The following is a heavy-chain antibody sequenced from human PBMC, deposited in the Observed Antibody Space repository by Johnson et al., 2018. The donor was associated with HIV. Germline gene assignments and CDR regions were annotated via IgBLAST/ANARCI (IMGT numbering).Heavy chain of an antibody. CDR2: ISYDGSNK. CDR3: ARDHPWGFTTGPHDAFDI. V-gene: IGHV3-30-3*01. Sequence: QVQLVETGGGLVQPGRSLRLSCAASGFTFSSYAMHWVRQAPGKGLEWVAVISYDGSNKYYADSVKGRFTISRDNSKNTLYLQMNSLRAEDTDVYYCARDHPWGFTTGPHDAFDIWGQGTLVTVSS. D-gene: IGHD3-22*01. J-gene: IGHJ3*02. CDR1: GFTFSSYA.